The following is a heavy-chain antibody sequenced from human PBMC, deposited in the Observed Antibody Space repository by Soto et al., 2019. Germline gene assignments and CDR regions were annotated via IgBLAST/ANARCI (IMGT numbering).Heavy chain of an antibody. J-gene: IGHJ1*01. CDR3: ASKHGDYGYFQH. Sequence: PSETLSLTCTVSGGSISSGGYYWSWIRQHPGKGLEWIGYIYYSGSTYYNPSLKSRVTISVDTSKNQFSPKLSSVTAADTAVYYCASKHGDYGYFQHWGQGTLVTVSS. CDR2: IYYSGST. D-gene: IGHD4-17*01. CDR1: GGSISSGGYY. V-gene: IGHV4-31*03.